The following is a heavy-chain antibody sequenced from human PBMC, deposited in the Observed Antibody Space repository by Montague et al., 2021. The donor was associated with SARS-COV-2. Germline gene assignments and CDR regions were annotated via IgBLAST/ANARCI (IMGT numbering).Heavy chain of an antibody. D-gene: IGHD3-22*01. V-gene: IGHV3-23*01. CDR3: RVGNYYDSISDY. Sequence: SLRLSWAASGFTFSSYAMSWCRQPRGKGLEGSAAISGSVSITYCADSWKGRFTISRDNSKNTLYLQMNSLRAEDTAVYYCRVGNYYDSISDYWGQGTLVTVS. CDR2: ISGSVSIT. CDR1: GFTFSSYA. J-gene: IGHJ4*02.